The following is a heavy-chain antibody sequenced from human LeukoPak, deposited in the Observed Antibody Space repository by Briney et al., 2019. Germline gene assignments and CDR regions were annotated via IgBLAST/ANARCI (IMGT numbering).Heavy chain of an antibody. CDR1: GGSFSGYY. J-gene: IGHJ5*02. V-gene: IGHV4-59*01. Sequence: SETLSLTCAVYGGSFSGYYWSWIRQPPGRGLEWIGYIYYSGSTNYNPSLKSRVTISVDTSKKQFSLKLSPVTAADTAVYYCARGGSFYYDSSGYPGKNWFDPWGQGTLVTVSS. CDR3: ARGGSFYYDSSGYPGKNWFDP. D-gene: IGHD3-22*01. CDR2: IYYSGST.